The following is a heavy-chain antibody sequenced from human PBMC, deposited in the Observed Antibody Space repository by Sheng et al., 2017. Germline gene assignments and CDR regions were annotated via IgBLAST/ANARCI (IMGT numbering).Heavy chain of an antibody. V-gene: IGHV1-2*02. D-gene: IGHD3-3*01. CDR1: GYTFSDYF. CDR3: ATIKSGLFRTGDS. Sequence: QVHLVQSGAEVKKPGASVKVSCEASGYTFSDYFMHWVRQAPGQGLEWMGWINPDSGDTKYAPKFQGRVTMTGDTSLSIAYLELSRLTSDDTAFYYCATIKSGLFRTGDSWGQGTLV. J-gene: IGHJ5*01. CDR2: INPDSGDT.